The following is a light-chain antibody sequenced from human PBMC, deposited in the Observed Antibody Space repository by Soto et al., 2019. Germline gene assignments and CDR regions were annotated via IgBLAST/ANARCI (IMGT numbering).Light chain of an antibody. CDR2: AAS. CDR1: QTITNY. Sequence: DIQMTQSPSSLSASVGDRVTITCRASQTITNYLNWYQQRPGKAPKLLIYAASSLQSGVPSRFSGSGSGTDFTLTISSLQPEDFATYYCQQSYNTPLTFGQGTRVEIK. V-gene: IGKV1-39*01. J-gene: IGKJ5*01. CDR3: QQSYNTPLT.